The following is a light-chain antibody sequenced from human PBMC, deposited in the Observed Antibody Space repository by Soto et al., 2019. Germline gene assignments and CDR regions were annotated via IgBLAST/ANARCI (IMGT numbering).Light chain of an antibody. V-gene: IGKV1-5*03. J-gene: IGKJ2*01. CDR3: QHCHTYLYT. Sequence: DIKMTQSPSSLVASVGDRVTITCRASQSLGGWLAWYQQNPGEAPKLLIYKASTLENGVPSRFSGSWSATEFTIAIRSLQPHDSETYSGQHCHTYLYTFGQGTKLEI. CDR1: QSLGGW. CDR2: KAS.